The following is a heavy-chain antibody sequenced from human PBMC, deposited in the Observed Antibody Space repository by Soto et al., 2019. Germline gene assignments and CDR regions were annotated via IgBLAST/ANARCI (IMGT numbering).Heavy chain of an antibody. CDR1: GGSVSSGSYY. CDR3: ARGEMATLDY. V-gene: IGHV4-61*01. J-gene: IGHJ4*02. D-gene: IGHD5-12*01. Sequence: QVQLQESGPGLVKPSETLSLTCTVSGGSVSSGSYYWSWIRQPPGKGLEWIGYIYYSGSTNYNPALRSRVTISVATSKNQFSLKLSSVTAADTAVYYWARGEMATLDYWGQGTLVTVSS. CDR2: IYYSGST.